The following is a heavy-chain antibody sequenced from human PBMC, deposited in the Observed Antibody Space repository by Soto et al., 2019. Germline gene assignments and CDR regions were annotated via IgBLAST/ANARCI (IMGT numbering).Heavy chain of an antibody. V-gene: IGHV4-39*01. D-gene: IGHD3-16*01. CDR3: ARSHYIFYGMDV. CDR1: GGSISSGDYY. CDR2: IYYSGST. Sequence: PSETLSLTCTVSGGSISSGDYYWGWIRQPPGKGLEWIANIYYSGSTYYSPSLKSRVTISVDTSKNQFSLKLNSVTATDTAVYYCARSHYIFYGMDVWGQGTTVTVS. J-gene: IGHJ6*02.